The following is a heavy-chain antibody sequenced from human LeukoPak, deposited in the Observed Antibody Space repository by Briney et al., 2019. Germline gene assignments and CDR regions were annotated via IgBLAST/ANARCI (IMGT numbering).Heavy chain of an antibody. V-gene: IGHV1-24*01. CDR1: GYTLTELS. Sequence: GASVKVSCKVSGYTLTELSMHWVRQAPGKGPEWMGGFDPEDGETIYAQKFQGRVTMTEDTSTDTAYMELSSLRSEDTAVYYCATATTPSFWFDPWGQGTLVTVSS. CDR2: FDPEDGET. CDR3: ATATTPSFWFDP. J-gene: IGHJ5*02. D-gene: IGHD1-14*01.